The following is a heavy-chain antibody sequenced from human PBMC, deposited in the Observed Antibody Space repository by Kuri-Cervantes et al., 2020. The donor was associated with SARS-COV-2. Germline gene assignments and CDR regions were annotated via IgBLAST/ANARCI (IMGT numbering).Heavy chain of an antibody. V-gene: IGHV1-69*13. Sequence: SVKVSCKASGGTFSSYAISWVRQAPGQGLEWMGGIIPIFGTANYAQKFQGRVTITADESTSTAYMELSSLRSEDTAVYYCARCMWARGVKSAYYYYMDVWGKGTTVTVSS. CDR3: ARCMWARGVKSAYYYYMDV. D-gene: IGHD3-10*01. J-gene: IGHJ6*03. CDR1: GGTFSSYA. CDR2: IIPIFGTA.